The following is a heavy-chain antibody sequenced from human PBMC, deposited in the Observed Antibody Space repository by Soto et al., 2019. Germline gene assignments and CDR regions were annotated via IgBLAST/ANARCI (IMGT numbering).Heavy chain of an antibody. V-gene: IGHV1-69*08. J-gene: IGHJ3*02. CDR1: GGTFSSYT. CDR3: ARDYRRTSGAAEAFDI. CDR2: IIPILGIA. D-gene: IGHD3-10*01. Sequence: QVQLVQSGAEVKKPGSSVKVSCKASGGTFSSYTISWVRQAPGQGLEWMGRIIPILGIANYAQKSQGRVTITADKSTSTAYMELSSLRSEDTAVYYCARDYRRTSGAAEAFDIWGQGTMVTVSS.